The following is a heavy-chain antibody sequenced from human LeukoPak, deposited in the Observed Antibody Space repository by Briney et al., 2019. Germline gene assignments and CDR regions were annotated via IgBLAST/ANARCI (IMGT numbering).Heavy chain of an antibody. Sequence: GGSLRLSCAASGFTFDDYGMSWVRQAPGKGLEWVSGINWNGVSTGYADSVKGRFTISRDNAKNSLYLQMNNLRAEDTALYYCAKERGHSKPFDYWGQGTLVTVSS. V-gene: IGHV3-20*04. CDR1: GFTFDDYG. D-gene: IGHD4-23*01. J-gene: IGHJ4*02. CDR3: AKERGHSKPFDY. CDR2: INWNGVST.